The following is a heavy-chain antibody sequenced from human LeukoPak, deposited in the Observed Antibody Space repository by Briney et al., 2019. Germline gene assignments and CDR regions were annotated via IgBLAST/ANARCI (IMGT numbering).Heavy chain of an antibody. V-gene: IGHV3-48*03. Sequence: GGSLRLSCAASGFTFSSYEMNWVRQAPGKGLEWVSYISSSGSTTYYADSVKGRFTISRDNSRNMLFLQMNSLRADDTAVYYCAKDLVVGALDYWGQGTLVTVSS. CDR2: ISSSGSTT. CDR1: GFTFSSYE. CDR3: AKDLVVGALDY. J-gene: IGHJ4*02. D-gene: IGHD1-26*01.